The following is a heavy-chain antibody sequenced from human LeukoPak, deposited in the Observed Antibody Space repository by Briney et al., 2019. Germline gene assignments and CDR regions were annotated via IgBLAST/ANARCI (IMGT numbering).Heavy chain of an antibody. CDR3: ARGLQIGFLEY. J-gene: IGHJ4*02. D-gene: IGHD4-11*01. V-gene: IGHV1-18*01. CDR1: GYTLTSYG. Sequence: ASVKVSCKAAGYTLTSYGISWVRQAPGQGPEWMGWISAYNGNINYAQKFQGRLTLTTEKSTSTGYMELRSLRSDDTAVYYCARGLQIGFLEYWGQGTLVTVSS. CDR2: ISAYNGNI.